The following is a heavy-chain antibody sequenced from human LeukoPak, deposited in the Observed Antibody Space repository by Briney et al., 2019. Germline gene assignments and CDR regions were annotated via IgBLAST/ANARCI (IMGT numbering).Heavy chain of an antibody. J-gene: IGHJ6*02. CDR3: ARARPNIAAAAPKSGYYYGMDV. CDR1: GYTFTSYY. CDR2: INPSGGNT. V-gene: IGHV1-46*01. D-gene: IGHD6-13*01. Sequence: GASVKVSCKASGYTFTSYYFHWVRQAPGQGLEWMGIINPSGGNTTYAQKFQGRVTITADESTSTAYMELSSLRSEDTAVYYCARARPNIAAAAPKSGYYYGMDVWGQGTTVTVSS.